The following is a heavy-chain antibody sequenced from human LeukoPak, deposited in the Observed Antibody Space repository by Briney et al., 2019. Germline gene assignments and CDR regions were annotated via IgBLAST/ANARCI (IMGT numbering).Heavy chain of an antibody. CDR1: GYTFTGYY. CDR2: INPNSGGT. Sequence: ASVKVSCKASGYTFTGYYMHWVRQAPGQGLERMGWINPNSGGTNYAQKFQGRVTMTRDTSISTAYMELSRLRSDDTAVYYCARLYYDSSGKRAYYYGMDVWGQGTTVTVSS. CDR3: ARLYYDSSGKRAYYYGMDV. V-gene: IGHV1-2*02. J-gene: IGHJ6*02. D-gene: IGHD3-22*01.